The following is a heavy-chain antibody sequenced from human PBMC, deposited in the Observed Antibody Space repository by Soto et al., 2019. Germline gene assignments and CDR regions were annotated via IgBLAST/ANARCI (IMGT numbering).Heavy chain of an antibody. CDR2: IIPIFATA. Sequence: QVQLVQSGAEVKKPGSSVKVSCKASGGTFSSYAISWVRQAPGQGLEWMGGIIPIFATANYAQKFQDRVTITADESTSTAYMELSSLRSEDTAVYCCARTYCSSTSCPYYYGMDVWGPGNTVTVSS. D-gene: IGHD2-2*01. CDR1: GGTFSSYA. J-gene: IGHJ6*02. CDR3: ARTYCSSTSCPYYYGMDV. V-gene: IGHV1-69*01.